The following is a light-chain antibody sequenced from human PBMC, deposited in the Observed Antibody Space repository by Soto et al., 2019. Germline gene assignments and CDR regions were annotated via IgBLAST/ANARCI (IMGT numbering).Light chain of an antibody. V-gene: IGKV3-15*01. Sequence: ETVMTQSPATLSVSPGERATLSCRASQSARISLGWYQQKPGQAPRLLIYGASTRATGIPARFSGSGSGTEFTLTISSLQSEDFAVYYCQQYKNWPLITFGQGRRLEIK. CDR1: QSARIS. J-gene: IGKJ5*01. CDR3: QQYKNWPLIT. CDR2: GAS.